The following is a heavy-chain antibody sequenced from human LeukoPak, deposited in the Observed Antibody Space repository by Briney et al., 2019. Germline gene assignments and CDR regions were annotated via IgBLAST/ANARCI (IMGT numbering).Heavy chain of an antibody. CDR2: ISGSGGST. CDR1: GFTFSSYG. D-gene: IGHD2-2*01. J-gene: IGHJ4*02. Sequence: PGGSLRLSCAASGFTFSSYGMRWVGQARGKGLEWVSAISGSGGSTYYADSVKGRFTISTDNSKNTLYLQMNSLRAEDTAVYYSARSDPLSGKDFPYWGQATLVTVSS. V-gene: IGHV3-23*01. CDR3: ARSDPLSGKDFPY.